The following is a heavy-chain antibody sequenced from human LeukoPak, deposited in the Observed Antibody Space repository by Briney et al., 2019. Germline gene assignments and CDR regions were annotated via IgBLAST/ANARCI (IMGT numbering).Heavy chain of an antibody. CDR2: ISYDGSNK. D-gene: IGHD3-22*01. V-gene: IGHV3-30-3*01. CDR1: GFTFSSYA. J-gene: IGHJ6*02. Sequence: GGSLRLSCAASGFTFSSYAMHWVRQAPGRGLEWVAVISYDGSNKYYVDSVKGRFTISSDNSKNTLYLQMNSLRAEDTAVYYCARAVDYDSSGYYTLSYYYYYGMDVWGQGTTVTVSS. CDR3: ARAVDYDSSGYYTLSYYYYYGMDV.